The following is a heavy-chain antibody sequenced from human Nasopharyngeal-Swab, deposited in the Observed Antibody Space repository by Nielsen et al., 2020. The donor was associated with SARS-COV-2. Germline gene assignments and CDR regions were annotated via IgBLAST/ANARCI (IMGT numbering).Heavy chain of an antibody. CDR3: ARAQRYCSGGSYYFSSSYYFDY. V-gene: IGHV4-61*01. J-gene: IGHJ4*02. CDR2: IYYSGST. CDR1: GGSVSSGSYY. D-gene: IGHD2-15*01. Sequence: SETLSLTCIVSGGSVSSGSYYWSWIRQPPGKGLEWIGYIYYSGSTNYNPFLKSRVTISVDTSKNQFSLKLSSVTAADTAVYYCARAQRYCSGGSYYFSSSYYFDYWGQGTLVTVSS.